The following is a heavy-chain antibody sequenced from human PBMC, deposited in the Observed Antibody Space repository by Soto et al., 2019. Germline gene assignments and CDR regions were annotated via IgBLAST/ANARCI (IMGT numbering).Heavy chain of an antibody. V-gene: IGHV5-51*01. CDR3: LSREGYTRDTIRED. CDR2: SYPDHSGA. J-gene: IGHJ4*02. CDR1: GFRFISYW. Sequence: GESLKIACQGCGFRFISYWIGWVRQRPGKGLEWMGLSYPDHSGARYSPSFQRQVIISVDKSVTTTYLQWSSLKATDTDMYYCLSREGYTRDTIREDWGQGT. D-gene: IGHD5-12*01.